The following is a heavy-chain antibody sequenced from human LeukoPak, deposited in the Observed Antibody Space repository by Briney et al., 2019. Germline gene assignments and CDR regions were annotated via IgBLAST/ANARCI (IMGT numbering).Heavy chain of an antibody. CDR2: ITPIVGIA. Sequence: ASVKVSCKASGCTFSSYAISWVRQAPGQGLEWVGRITPIVGIANYAQKVQGRFTITADNSTSTAYMELRSLRSEDTAVYYCATDPPRLYDSSSLLGGWGQGTLVTVSS. CDR1: GCTFSSYA. V-gene: IGHV1-69*04. J-gene: IGHJ4*02. D-gene: IGHD3-22*01. CDR3: ATDPPRLYDSSSLLGG.